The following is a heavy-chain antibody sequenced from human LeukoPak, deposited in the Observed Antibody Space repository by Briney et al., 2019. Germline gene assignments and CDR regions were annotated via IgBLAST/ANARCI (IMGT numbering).Heavy chain of an antibody. V-gene: IGHV4-59*12. CDR3: ARGPKRITMVRGVIGMDV. J-gene: IGHJ6*02. CDR2: IYYSGST. Sequence: PSETLSLTCTVSGGSISSYYWSWIRQPPGEGLEWIGYIYYSGSTNYNPSLKSRVTISVDTSKNQFSLKLSSVTAADTAVYYCARGPKRITMVRGVIGMDVWGQGTTVTVSS. D-gene: IGHD3-10*01. CDR1: GGSISSYY.